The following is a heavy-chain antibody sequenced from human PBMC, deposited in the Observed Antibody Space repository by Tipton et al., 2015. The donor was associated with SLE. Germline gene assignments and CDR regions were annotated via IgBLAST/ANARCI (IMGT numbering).Heavy chain of an antibody. Sequence: TLSLTCTVSGFSISSSSYTWGWIRQPPGKGLEWIGYIYYSGSTNYNPSLKSRVTMSVDTSKNQFSLKLSSVTALDTAIYFCAKGGGVFGQFRHNWFDPWGPGTLVTVSS. J-gene: IGHJ5*02. CDR2: IYYSGST. CDR1: GFSISSSSYT. V-gene: IGHV4-28*06. CDR3: AKGGGVFGQFRHNWFDP. D-gene: IGHD3/OR15-3a*01.